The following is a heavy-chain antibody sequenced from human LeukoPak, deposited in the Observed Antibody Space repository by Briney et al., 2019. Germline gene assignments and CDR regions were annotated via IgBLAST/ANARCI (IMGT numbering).Heavy chain of an antibody. CDR2: INHSGST. CDR3: ARERNSGSFHYYYYYMDV. V-gene: IGHV4-34*01. D-gene: IGHD1-26*01. CDR1: GGSFSGYY. J-gene: IGHJ6*03. Sequence: SETLSLTCAVYGGSFSGYYWSWIRQPPGKGLEWIGEINHSGSTNYNPSLKSRVTISVDTSKNQFSLKLSSVTAADTAVYYCARERNSGSFHYYYYYMDVWGKGTTVTVSS.